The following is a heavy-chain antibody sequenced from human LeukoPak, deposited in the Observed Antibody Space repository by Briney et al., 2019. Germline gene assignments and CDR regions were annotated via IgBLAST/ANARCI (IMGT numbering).Heavy chain of an antibody. Sequence: SQTLSLTCTVSGGSISSGGYYWSWIRQHPGKGLEWIGEINHSGSTNYNPSLKSRVTISVDTSKNQFSLKLSSVTAADTAVYYCARGSDNTVTSDYWGQGTLVTVSS. J-gene: IGHJ4*02. CDR2: INHSGST. CDR1: GGSISSGGYY. D-gene: IGHD4-11*01. CDR3: ARGSDNTVTSDY. V-gene: IGHV4-31*03.